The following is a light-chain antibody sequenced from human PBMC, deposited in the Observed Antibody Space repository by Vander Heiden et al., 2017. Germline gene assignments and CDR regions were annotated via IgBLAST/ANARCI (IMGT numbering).Light chain of an antibody. CDR2: GSS. CDR3: QQEGSSPCT. CDR1: QSVSHTY. V-gene: IGKV3-20*01. Sequence: EIVLTQSPGTLSLPPGEGATLSCRTSQSVSHTYLAWYQQKPGQAPRLLIYGSSSRATGIPARFSGSGSGTDFTLTISRLEPEDFAVYYCQQEGSSPCTFGQGTKVDIK. J-gene: IGKJ2*02.